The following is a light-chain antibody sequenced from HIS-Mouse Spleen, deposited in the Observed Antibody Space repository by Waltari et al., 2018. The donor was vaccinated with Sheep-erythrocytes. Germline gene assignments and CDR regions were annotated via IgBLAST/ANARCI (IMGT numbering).Light chain of an antibody. J-gene: IGKJ2*02. CDR3: QQYNNWPPGT. CDR2: GAS. Sequence: EIVMTQSPATLSVSPGERATLSCRASQSVSSNLAWYQQKPGQAPRLLIYGASTPATGIPARLSGSGSGTEFTLTISSMQSEDFAVYYCQQYNNWPPGTFGQGTELEIK. CDR1: QSVSSN. V-gene: IGKV3-15*01.